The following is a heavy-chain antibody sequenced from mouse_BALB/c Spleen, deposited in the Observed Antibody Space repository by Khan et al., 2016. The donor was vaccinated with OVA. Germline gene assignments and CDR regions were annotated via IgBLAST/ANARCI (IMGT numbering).Heavy chain of an antibody. D-gene: IGHD1-1*01. V-gene: IGHV3-2*02. CDR2: ISYSGVT. CDR1: GFSITSGYA. CDR3: ARGNYYGYYFDY. J-gene: IGHJ2*01. Sequence: VQLKESGPGLVKPSQSLSLTCTVTGFSITSGYAWNWIRQFPGNKLEWMGYISYSGVTSYPPSLKSRISITRDTSKNQFFLQLNSVTTEDTATDYCARGNYYGYYFDYWGQGTTLTVSS.